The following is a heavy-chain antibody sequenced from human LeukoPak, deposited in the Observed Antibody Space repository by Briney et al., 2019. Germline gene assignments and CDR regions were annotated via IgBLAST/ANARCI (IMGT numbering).Heavy chain of an antibody. Sequence: AETLSLTCAVYGGSFTGYYWSWIRQPPGKGLEWIGEINHSGSTNYNPSLKSRVTISVDTSKNQFSLKLSSVTAADTAVYYCARGKSVTAIDYWGQGTLVTVSS. CDR1: GGSFTGYY. V-gene: IGHV4-34*01. J-gene: IGHJ4*02. CDR2: INHSGST. D-gene: IGHD2-21*02. CDR3: ARGKSVTAIDY.